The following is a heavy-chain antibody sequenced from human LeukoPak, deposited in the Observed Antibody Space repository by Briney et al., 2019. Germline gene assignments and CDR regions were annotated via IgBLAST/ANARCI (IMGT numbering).Heavy chain of an antibody. D-gene: IGHD3-22*01. CDR1: GFTFSSYA. V-gene: IGHV3-30*04. J-gene: IGHJ4*02. Sequence: GGSLRLSCAASGFTFSSYAMHWVRQAPGKGLEWVAVISYDGSNKYYADSVKGRFTISRDDSKNTLYLQMNSLRAEDTAVYYCAKSYYDSSGYRGDLEYWGQGTLVTVSS. CDR3: AKSYYDSSGYRGDLEY. CDR2: ISYDGSNK.